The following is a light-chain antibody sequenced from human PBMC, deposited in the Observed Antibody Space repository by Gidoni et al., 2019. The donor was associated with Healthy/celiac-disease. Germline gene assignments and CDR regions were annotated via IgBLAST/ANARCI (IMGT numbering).Light chain of an antibody. CDR3: QAWDSSTGV. CDR1: KLGDKY. Sequence: SYELTQPPSVSVSPGQTASITCSGDKLGDKYACWYQQKPGQSPVLVIYQDSKRPSGIPERFSGSNSGNTATLTISGTQAMDEADYCCQAWDSSTGVFGGGTKLTVL. V-gene: IGLV3-1*01. CDR2: QDS. J-gene: IGLJ2*01.